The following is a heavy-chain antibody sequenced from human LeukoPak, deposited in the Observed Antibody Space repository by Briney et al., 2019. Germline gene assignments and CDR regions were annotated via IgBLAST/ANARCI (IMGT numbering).Heavy chain of an antibody. V-gene: IGHV3-11*01. Sequence: GSLRLSCAASGFTFRDYYMSWIRQAPGKGLEWVSYISSSGSTIYYADSVKGRFTISRDNAKNSLYLQMNSLRAEDTAVYYCARDLTLWELGGHNAFDIWGQGTMVTVSS. CDR2: ISSSGSTI. CDR1: GFTFRDYY. CDR3: ARDLTLWELGGHNAFDI. D-gene: IGHD1-26*01. J-gene: IGHJ3*02.